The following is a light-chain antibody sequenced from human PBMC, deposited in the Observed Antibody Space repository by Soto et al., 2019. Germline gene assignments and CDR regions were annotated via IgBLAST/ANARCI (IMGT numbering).Light chain of an antibody. CDR2: GAS. CDR1: QSVSSN. J-gene: IGKJ4*01. V-gene: IGKV3-15*01. Sequence: EIVMTQSPATLSVSPGERATLSCRASQSVSSNLAWYQQKPGQAPRLLIYGASIGATGIPARFSGSESGTEFTLTISSLQSEDFAVYYCQQYNNWPLTFGGGTKVDIK. CDR3: QQYNNWPLT.